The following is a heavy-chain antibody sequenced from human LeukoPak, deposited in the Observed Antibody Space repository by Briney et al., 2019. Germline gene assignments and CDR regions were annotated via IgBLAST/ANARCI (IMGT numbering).Heavy chain of an antibody. J-gene: IGHJ4*02. CDR3: ARDPLNWNDGSFCDY. D-gene: IGHD1-1*01. Sequence: GRSLRLSCAASVFTFSSYGMHWVRQAPGKGLEWVAVIWYDGSNKYYADSVKGRFTISRDNSKNTLYLQMNSLRAEDTAVYYCARDPLNWNDGSFCDYWGQGTLVTVSS. CDR2: IWYDGSNK. V-gene: IGHV3-33*01. CDR1: VFTFSSYG.